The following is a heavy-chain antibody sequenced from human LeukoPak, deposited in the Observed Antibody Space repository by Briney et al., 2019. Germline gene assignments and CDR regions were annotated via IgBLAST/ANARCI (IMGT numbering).Heavy chain of an antibody. CDR1: GFSFSNYW. V-gene: IGHV3-7*05. CDR2: IKQDGSES. CDR3: AKDSYSKGDY. D-gene: IGHD4-11*01. J-gene: IGHJ4*02. Sequence: GGTLRLSCAASGFSFSNYWMSWVRQAPGKGLEWVANIKQDGSESYYVGSVKGRFTISRDNAKNSLYLQMNSLRAEDTAVYYCAKDSYSKGDYWGQGTLVTVSS.